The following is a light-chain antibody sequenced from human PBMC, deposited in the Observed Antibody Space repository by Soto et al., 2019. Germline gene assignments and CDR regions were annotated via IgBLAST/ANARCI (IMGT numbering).Light chain of an antibody. CDR1: QSISSY. V-gene: IGKV1-39*01. Sequence: DIQMTQSQSSLSASVGDRVTITCRASQSISSYLNWYQQKPGTAPNLLIYAASSLQSGVPSRFSGSGSGTDFTLAISSLQPEDFAAYYCQQTYSNAITFGQGTRLEIK. CDR3: QQTYSNAIT. CDR2: AAS. J-gene: IGKJ5*01.